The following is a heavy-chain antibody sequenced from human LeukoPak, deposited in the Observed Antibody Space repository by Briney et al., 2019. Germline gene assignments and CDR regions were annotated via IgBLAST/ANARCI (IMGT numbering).Heavy chain of an antibody. V-gene: IGHV4-59*01. CDR2: IYYSGST. J-gene: IGHJ4*02. CDR3: ARGPAGVAARPLVHFDY. D-gene: IGHD6-6*01. CDR1: GGSISSYY. Sequence: PSETLSLTCTVSGGSISSYYWSWIRQPPGKGLEWIGYIYYSGSTNYNTPLKSRVTISVDTSKNQFSLKLSSVTAADTAVHYCARGPAGVAARPLVHFDYWGQGTLVTVSS.